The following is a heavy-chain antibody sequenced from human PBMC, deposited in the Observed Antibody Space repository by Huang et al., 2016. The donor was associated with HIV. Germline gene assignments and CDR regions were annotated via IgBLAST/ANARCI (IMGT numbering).Heavy chain of an antibody. CDR1: GFIFSNYG. J-gene: IGHJ1*01. CDR2: ISYDGRNK. Sequence: QVQLVESGGGVVQPGRSLRLSCAASGFIFSNYGMHWVRQAPGKGLVGVALISYDGRNKYYTDSVKGRFSISRDKSKNTLYLQMNSLRAEDTAVYYCALKGDSSGWEYFRHWGQGTLVTVSS. CDR3: ALKGDSSGWEYFRH. D-gene: IGHD6-19*01. V-gene: IGHV3-30*03.